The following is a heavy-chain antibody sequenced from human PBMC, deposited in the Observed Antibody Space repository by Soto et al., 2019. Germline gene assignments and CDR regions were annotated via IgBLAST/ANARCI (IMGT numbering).Heavy chain of an antibody. J-gene: IGHJ4*02. D-gene: IGHD6-13*01. CDR3: ARDRSPHSWYSSSWFSPLYFDY. V-gene: IGHV3-7*03. CDR2: IKQDGSEK. CDR1: GFTFSSYW. Sequence: GGSLRLSCAASGFTFSSYWMSWVRQAPGKGLEWVANIKQDGSEKYYVDSVKGRFTISRGNAKNSLYLQMNSLRAEDTAVYYCARDRSPHSWYSSSWFSPLYFDYWGQGTLVTVSS.